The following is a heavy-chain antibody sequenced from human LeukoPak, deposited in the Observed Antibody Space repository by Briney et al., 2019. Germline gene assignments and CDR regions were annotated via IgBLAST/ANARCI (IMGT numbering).Heavy chain of an antibody. Sequence: GGSLRLSCAAFGFTFSNFGMHWVRQAPGKGLEWVAVISYDGSDKYYTDSVKGRFTISRDNSKNTLYLQMNSLRVEDSAVYYCAKTGNYNWNGFDYWGQGTLVTVSS. CDR2: ISYDGSDK. D-gene: IGHD1-20*01. CDR3: AKTGNYNWNGFDY. J-gene: IGHJ4*02. CDR1: GFTFSNFG. V-gene: IGHV3-30*18.